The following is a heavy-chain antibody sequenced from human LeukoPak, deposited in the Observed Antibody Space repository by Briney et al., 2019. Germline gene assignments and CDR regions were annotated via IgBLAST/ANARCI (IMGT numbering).Heavy chain of an antibody. CDR3: ARLSYGSGWYGGDY. CDR2: INPNSGGT. V-gene: IGHV1-2*06. Sequence: ASVKVSCKASGYTFTGYYMHWVRQAPGQGLEWMERINPNSGGTNYAQKFQGRVTMTRDTSISTAYMELSRLRSDDTAVYYCARLSYGSGWYGGDYWGQGTLVTVSS. J-gene: IGHJ4*02. D-gene: IGHD6-19*01. CDR1: GYTFTGYY.